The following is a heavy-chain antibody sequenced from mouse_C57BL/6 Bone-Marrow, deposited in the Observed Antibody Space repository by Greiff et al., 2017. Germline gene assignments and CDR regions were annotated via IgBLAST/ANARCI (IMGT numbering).Heavy chain of an antibody. CDR3: ARGAY. J-gene: IGHJ3*01. CDR2: MYPGDGDT. CDR1: GYAFSSYW. V-gene: IGHV1-80*01. Sequence: QVHVKQSGAELVKPGASVKISCKASGYAFSSYWMNWVKQRPGKSLEWIGQMYPGDGDTNYNGKFKGKATLTADKSSSTAYMQLSSLTSDDSAVYFCARGAYWGQGTLVTVSA.